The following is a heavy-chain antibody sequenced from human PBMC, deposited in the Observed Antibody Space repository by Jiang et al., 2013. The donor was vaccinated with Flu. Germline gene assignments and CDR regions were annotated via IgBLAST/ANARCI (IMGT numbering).Heavy chain of an antibody. CDR2: IYYSGST. J-gene: IGHJ4*02. Sequence: LLKPSETLSLTCTVSGGSISSYYWSWIRQPPGKGLEWIGYIYYSGSTNYNPSLKSRVTISVDTSKNQFSLKLSSVTAADTAVYYCARGSSDSSGYSSGFDYWGQGTLVTVSS. CDR1: GGSISSYY. D-gene: IGHD3-22*01. V-gene: IGHV4-59*01. CDR3: ARGSSDSSGYSSGFDY.